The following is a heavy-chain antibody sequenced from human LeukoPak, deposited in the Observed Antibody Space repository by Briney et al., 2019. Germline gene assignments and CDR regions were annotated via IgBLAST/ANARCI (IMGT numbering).Heavy chain of an antibody. D-gene: IGHD3-22*01. V-gene: IGHV4-59*01. CDR2: IYYSGST. J-gene: IGHJ4*02. CDR1: GGSISSYY. CDR3: ARVGRGYYDSSGYYVDY. Sequence: SETLSLTCTVSGGSISSYYWCWIRQPPGKGLEWIGYIYYSGSTNYNPSLKSRVTISVDTSKNQFSLKLSSVTAADTAVYYCARVGRGYYDSSGYYVDYWGQGTLVTVSS.